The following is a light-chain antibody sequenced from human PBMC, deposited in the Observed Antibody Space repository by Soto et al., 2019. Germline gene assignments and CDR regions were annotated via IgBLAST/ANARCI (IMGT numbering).Light chain of an antibody. CDR2: GAS. J-gene: IGKJ2*01. V-gene: IGKV3D-15*01. Sequence: EIVITQSPATLSVSPGERATLSCRASQSVSSNLAWYQQKPGQAPRLLIYGASTRATGIPARFSGSGSGTEFTLTISSLQSEDFSVYYCQQYNNWPPYTFGHGTRVDIK. CDR3: QQYNNWPPYT. CDR1: QSVSSN.